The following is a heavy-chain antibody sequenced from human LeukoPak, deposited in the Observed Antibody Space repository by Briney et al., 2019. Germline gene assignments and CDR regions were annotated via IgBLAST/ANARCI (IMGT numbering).Heavy chain of an antibody. CDR1: RFTFSDYF. Sequence: GGSLRLSCAASRFTFSDYFMSWIRQAPGKGLEWVSYISFSGSTIYYADSVKGRFTISRDNAKNSLYLQMNSLRAEDTAVYFCARAIVRVGSTGYFDSWGQGTLVTVSS. V-gene: IGHV3-11*01. CDR3: ARAIVRVGSTGYFDS. CDR2: ISFSGSTI. J-gene: IGHJ4*02. D-gene: IGHD2-15*01.